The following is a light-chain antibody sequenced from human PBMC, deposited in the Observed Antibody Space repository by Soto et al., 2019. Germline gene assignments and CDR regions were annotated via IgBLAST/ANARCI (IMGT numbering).Light chain of an antibody. CDR1: SSDVGGYNY. CDR3: SSYTSRSTLVV. Sequence: QSVLTQPASVSGSPGQSITISCTGTSSDVGGYNYVSWYQQHPGKAPKLMIYAVTNRPSGVSDRFSGSKSGNTASLTISGLQADDEADYYCSSYTSRSTLVVFGGGTKVTV. CDR2: AVT. J-gene: IGLJ3*02. V-gene: IGLV2-14*01.